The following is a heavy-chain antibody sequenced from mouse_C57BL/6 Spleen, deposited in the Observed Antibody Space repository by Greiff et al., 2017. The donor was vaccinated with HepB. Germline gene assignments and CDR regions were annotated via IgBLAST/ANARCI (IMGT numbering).Heavy chain of an antibody. CDR3: AAYGNPAWFAY. J-gene: IGHJ3*01. Sequence: QVQLQQPGAELVKPGASVKLSCKASGYTFTSYWMQWVKQRPGQGLEWIGEIDPSDSYTNYNQKFKGKATLTVDTSSSTAYMQLSSLTSEDSAVYYCAAYGNPAWFAYWGQGTLVTVSA. V-gene: IGHV1-50*01. CDR1: GYTFTSYW. D-gene: IGHD2-1*01. CDR2: IDPSDSYT.